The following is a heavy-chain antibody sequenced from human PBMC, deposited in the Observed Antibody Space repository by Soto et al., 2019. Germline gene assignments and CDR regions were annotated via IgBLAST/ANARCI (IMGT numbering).Heavy chain of an antibody. CDR3: ARRWGEGRVDY. D-gene: IGHD3-10*01. J-gene: IGHJ4*02. V-gene: IGHV4-4*02. CDR2: IYHRGNT. Sequence: QVQLQESGPGLVKPSGTLSLTCAVSGGSISSSNWWCWVRQPPGKGLEWIGEIYHRGNTNYNPSPKSRVPMAVDKSRNQFSLKLSSVTAADTAVYYCARRWGEGRVDYWGQGTLVTVSS. CDR1: GGSISSSNW.